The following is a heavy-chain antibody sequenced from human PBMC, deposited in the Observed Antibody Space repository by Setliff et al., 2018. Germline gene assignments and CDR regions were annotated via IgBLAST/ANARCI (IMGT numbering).Heavy chain of an antibody. CDR1: GDSFSDYY. D-gene: IGHD3-10*01. J-gene: IGHJ5*02. V-gene: IGHV4-34*01. CDR3: ARDPGFRSGTWSLDL. Sequence: SETLSLTCAVYGDSFSDYYWSWIRQPPGQGLEWIEEINHRGSTNYSPSLRSRVTMSVDSSKKQLSLKLTTVTAADTAVYYCARDPGFRSGTWSLDLWGQGTQVTVSS. CDR2: INHRGST.